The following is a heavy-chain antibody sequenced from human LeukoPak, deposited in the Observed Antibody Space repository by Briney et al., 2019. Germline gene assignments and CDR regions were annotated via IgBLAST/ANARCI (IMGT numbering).Heavy chain of an antibody. CDR2: INSDGSST. CDR1: GFTFSSYW. Sequence: GGSLRLSCAASGFTFSSYWMHWVRQAPGKGPVWVSRINSDGSSTSYADSVKGRFTISRDNAKNSLYLQMNSLRAEDTALYYCARTPYCSGGSCYAEGFYYYMDVWGKGTTVTVSS. V-gene: IGHV3-74*01. D-gene: IGHD2-15*01. J-gene: IGHJ6*03. CDR3: ARTPYCSGGSCYAEGFYYYMDV.